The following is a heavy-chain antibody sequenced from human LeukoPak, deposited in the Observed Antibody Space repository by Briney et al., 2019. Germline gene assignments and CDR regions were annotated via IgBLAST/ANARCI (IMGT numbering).Heavy chain of an antibody. J-gene: IGHJ4*02. D-gene: IGHD1-7*01. Sequence: VASVTVSFKASGGTFSSYAISWVRQAPGQGLEWMGGIIPIFGTANYAQKFQGRVTITADESTSTAYMELSSLRSEDTAVYYCARGSRYNWNYGVYWGQGTLVTVSS. CDR2: IIPIFGTA. CDR1: GGTFSSYA. CDR3: ARGSRYNWNYGVY. V-gene: IGHV1-69*13.